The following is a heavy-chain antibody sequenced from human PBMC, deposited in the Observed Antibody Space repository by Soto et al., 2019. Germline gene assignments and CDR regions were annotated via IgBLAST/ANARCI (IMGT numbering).Heavy chain of an antibody. Sequence: QVQLVQSGAEVRKPGASVTVSCRSSGDSFNDYYIHWVRQAPGQGFEWMGWINPNGGVTKYAQKFQGWVSMTRDTSIRTVYTQLSRLRSDDTAVYYCARESGGATATLDYYYFSMDVWGTGTTVTVSS. CDR1: GDSFNDYY. CDR3: ARESGGATATLDYYYFSMDV. J-gene: IGHJ6*03. CDR2: INPNGGVT. D-gene: IGHD5-12*01. V-gene: IGHV1-2*04.